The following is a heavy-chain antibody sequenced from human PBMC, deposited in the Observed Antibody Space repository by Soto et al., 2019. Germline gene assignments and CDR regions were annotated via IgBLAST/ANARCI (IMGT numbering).Heavy chain of an antibody. J-gene: IGHJ4*02. D-gene: IGHD1-26*01. Sequence: GXSXKVSCKASEYTXTGYFMNWVRQAPGQGLEWMGWINRNNGGTNYAQKFQGWVTMTRDTSISTAYMELRRLRSHDKAVYYCARDRPGTYYFDYWGQGTLGPVSS. CDR3: ARDRPGTYYFDY. CDR1: EYTXTGYF. V-gene: IGHV1-2*04. CDR2: INRNNGGT.